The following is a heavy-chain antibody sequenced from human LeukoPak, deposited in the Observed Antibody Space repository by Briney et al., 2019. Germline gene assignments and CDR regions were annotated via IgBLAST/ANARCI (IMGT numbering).Heavy chain of an antibody. CDR2: IYYSGST. D-gene: IGHD2-21*02. Sequence: PSETLSLTCTVSGGSISSSSYYWGWIRQPPGKGLEWIGSIYYSGSTYYNPSLKSRVTISVDTSKNQFSLKLSSVTAADTAVYYCARVPSIVVVTAATFDYWGQGTLVTVSS. CDR1: GGSISSSSYY. V-gene: IGHV4-39*07. J-gene: IGHJ4*02. CDR3: ARVPSIVVVTAATFDY.